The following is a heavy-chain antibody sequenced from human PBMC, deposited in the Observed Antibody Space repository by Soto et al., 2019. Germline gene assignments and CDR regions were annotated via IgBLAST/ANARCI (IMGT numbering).Heavy chain of an antibody. V-gene: IGHV4-4*02. CDR2: IYHSGST. CDR1: GASISSSHW. CDR3: VRKDYSDWFFDL. J-gene: IGHJ2*01. Sequence: QVQLQESGPGLVKPSGTLSLTCAVSGASISSSHWWRWVRQPPGKGLEWIGEIYHSGSTYYNASLKSRVAISLDKSKNKFSLKLRSVTAADTAVYYCVRKDYSDWFFDLWGRGTLVTVSS. D-gene: IGHD4-4*01.